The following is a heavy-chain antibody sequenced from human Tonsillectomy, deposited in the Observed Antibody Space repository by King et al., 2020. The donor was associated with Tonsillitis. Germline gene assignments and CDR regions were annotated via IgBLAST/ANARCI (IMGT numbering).Heavy chain of an antibody. J-gene: IGHJ4*02. Sequence: VQLVESGGGVVQPGRSLRLSCAASGFTFSSYAMHWGRQAPGKGLEWVTVLSYDGSNKYYAESVKGRFTISRGNFKNTLYLQVNSLRAEDTAVYYCVREGATVTTGRFDSWGQGTVVTVSS. CDR1: GFTFSSYA. CDR3: VREGATVTTGRFDS. D-gene: IGHD4-17*01. V-gene: IGHV3-30*01. CDR2: LSYDGSNK.